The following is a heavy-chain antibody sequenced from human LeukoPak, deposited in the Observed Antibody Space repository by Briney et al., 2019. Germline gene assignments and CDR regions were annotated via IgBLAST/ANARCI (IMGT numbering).Heavy chain of an antibody. J-gene: IGHJ4*02. CDR2: ITSSGST. V-gene: IGHV3-23*01. CDR3: ASSAGALIDC. D-gene: IGHD6-19*01. CDR1: GFTFSNYA. Sequence: GGSLGLSCAASGFTFSNYAMSWVRQAPGKGLEWVSTITSSGSTYYPDSVKGRFTISRDNSKNMLYLQMSSLRAEDTAVYYCASSAGALIDCWGQGTLVIVSS.